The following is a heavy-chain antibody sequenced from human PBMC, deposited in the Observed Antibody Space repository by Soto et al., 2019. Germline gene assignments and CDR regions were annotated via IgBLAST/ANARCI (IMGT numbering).Heavy chain of an antibody. CDR1: GFTFDDYA. D-gene: IGHD6-6*01. CDR3: AKEGPGGFSSSSDAFDI. Sequence: GGSLRLSCAASGFTFDDYAMHWVRQAPGKGLEWVSGISWNSGSIGYADSVKGRFTISRDNAKNSLYMQMNSLRAEDTASYYCAKEGPGGFSSSSDAFDIWGQGTMVTVSS. CDR2: ISWNSGSI. J-gene: IGHJ3*02. V-gene: IGHV3-9*01.